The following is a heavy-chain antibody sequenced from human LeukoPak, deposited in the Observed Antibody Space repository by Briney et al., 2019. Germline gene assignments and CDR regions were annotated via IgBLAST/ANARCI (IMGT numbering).Heavy chain of an antibody. V-gene: IGHV3-53*01. Sequence: GGSLRLSCAASGFTVSSNDMSWGRQAPGKGLEWVSVIYSGGSTYYADSVKGRFTISRDNSKNTLYLQMNSLRAEDTAVYYCAMDSSWLPLKFDYWGQGTLVTVST. D-gene: IGHD5-24*01. CDR3: AMDSSWLPLKFDY. CDR2: IYSGGST. J-gene: IGHJ4*02. CDR1: GFTVSSND.